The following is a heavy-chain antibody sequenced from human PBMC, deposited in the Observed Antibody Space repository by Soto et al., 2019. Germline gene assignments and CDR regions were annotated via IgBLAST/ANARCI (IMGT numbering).Heavy chain of an antibody. Sequence: VQLMQSGAEVKQPGSSVKVSCKAYGGTFSSHSINWVRQAPGQGLEWMGGIITLFGTANYAQNFQGRVTITADQSTSTAYMELNSLRSDDTAVYYCAREVGYGDFSAALLDWGQGTLVTVSS. CDR1: GGTFSSHS. D-gene: IGHD4-17*01. J-gene: IGHJ4*02. CDR3: AREVGYGDFSAALLD. V-gene: IGHV1-69*01. CDR2: IITLFGTA.